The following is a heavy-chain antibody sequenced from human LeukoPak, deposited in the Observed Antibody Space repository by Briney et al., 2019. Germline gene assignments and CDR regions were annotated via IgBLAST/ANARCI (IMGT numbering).Heavy chain of an antibody. CDR2: INYSGST. V-gene: IGHV4-39*01. CDR1: GGSISSSTYY. D-gene: IGHD5-12*01. Sequence: PSETLSLTCTVSGGSISSSTYYWGWIRQPPGKGLEWIGSINYSGSTFYNPSLKSRVTISVDTSKNQFSLKLSSVTAADTAVYYCARTRAYVATIPTFDFWGQGTLVTVSS. J-gene: IGHJ4*02. CDR3: ARTRAYVATIPTFDF.